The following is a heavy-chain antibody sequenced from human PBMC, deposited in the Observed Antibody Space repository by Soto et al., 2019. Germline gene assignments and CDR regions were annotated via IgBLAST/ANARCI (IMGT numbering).Heavy chain of an antibody. CDR3: AKDRKWNYSYFDY. CDR1: GFTFSSYA. CDR2: ISGSGGST. V-gene: IGHV3-23*01. J-gene: IGHJ4*02. D-gene: IGHD1-7*01. Sequence: GGSLRLSCAASGFTFSSYAMSWVRQAPGKGLEWVSAISGSGGSTYYADSVKGRFTISRDNSKNTLYLQMNSLRAEDTAVYYGAKDRKWNYSYFDYRGQGTLVTVSS.